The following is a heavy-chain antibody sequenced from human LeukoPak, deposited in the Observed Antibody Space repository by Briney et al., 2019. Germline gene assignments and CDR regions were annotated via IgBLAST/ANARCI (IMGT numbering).Heavy chain of an antibody. D-gene: IGHD3-22*01. J-gene: IGHJ4*02. Sequence: MPEETLCLTCTASGYSISSYYWSWIRQPPGKGLEWIGDIYHSGNTNDNASLKSRVTISLDTSKNQFSMKFTSVTAADTAVYYCASSGYFHFDDWGQGPLVTVSS. CDR1: GYSISSYY. CDR3: ASSGYFHFDD. CDR2: IYHSGNT. V-gene: IGHV4-59*01.